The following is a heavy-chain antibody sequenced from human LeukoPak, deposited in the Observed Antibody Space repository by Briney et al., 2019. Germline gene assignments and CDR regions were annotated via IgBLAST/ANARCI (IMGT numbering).Heavy chain of an antibody. CDR2: IYYSGST. CDR1: GGFISSSSYY. J-gene: IGHJ4*02. V-gene: IGHV4-39*01. D-gene: IGHD3-22*01. CDR3: ARHYSSGYYEGYYFDY. Sequence: SETLSLTCTVSGGFISSSSYYWGWIRQPPGKGLEWIGSIYYSGSTYYNPSLKSRVTISVDTSKNQFSLKLSSVTAADTAVYYCARHYSSGYYEGYYFDYWGQGTLVTVSS.